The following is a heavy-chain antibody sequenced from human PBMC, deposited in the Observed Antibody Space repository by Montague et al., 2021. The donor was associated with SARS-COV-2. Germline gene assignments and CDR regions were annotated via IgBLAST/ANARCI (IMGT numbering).Heavy chain of an antibody. CDR1: GDSVSSNSAT. Sequence: CAISGDSVSSNSATRNWIRQSPSRGLEWLGRTYYRSKWYYEYAVSLKSRITINPDTSKKQFSLQVKSMTPEDTAVYYCALAVAGRGGYDYWGQGTLVTVSS. CDR2: TYYRSKWYY. D-gene: IGHD6-19*01. CDR3: ALAVAGRGGYDY. J-gene: IGHJ4*02. V-gene: IGHV6-1*01.